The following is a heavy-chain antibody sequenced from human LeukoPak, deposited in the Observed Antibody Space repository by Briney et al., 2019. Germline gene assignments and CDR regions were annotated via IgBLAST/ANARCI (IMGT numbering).Heavy chain of an antibody. CDR2: IYPGDSDT. D-gene: IGHD2-15*01. CDR1: GYSFTSYW. V-gene: IGHV5-51*01. J-gene: IGHJ4*02. Sequence: GESLKISCKGSGYSFTSYWIGWVRQMPGKGLEWTGIIYPGDSDTRYSPSFQGQVTISADKSISTAYLQWSSLKASDTAMYYCARRKGCSGGSCYSTIPGSVEYYFDYWGQGTLVAVSS. CDR3: ARRKGCSGGSCYSTIPGSVEYYFDY.